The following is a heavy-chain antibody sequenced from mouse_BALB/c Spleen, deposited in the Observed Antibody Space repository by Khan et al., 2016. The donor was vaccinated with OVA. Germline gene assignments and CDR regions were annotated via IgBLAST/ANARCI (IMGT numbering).Heavy chain of an antibody. CDR2: IDPFNGGT. V-gene: IGHV1S135*01. CDR1: GYSFTSYY. D-gene: IGHD3-3*01. CDR3: ARGTFDY. J-gene: IGHJ3*01. Sequence: QLQQPGPELMKPGASVNLSCKASGYSFTSYYIHWVKQSHGKSLEWIGYIDPFNGGTDYNQKFKGKATLTVDKSSNTAYMHISSLTSEDSAVYYWARGTFDYWGQGTLVTVSA.